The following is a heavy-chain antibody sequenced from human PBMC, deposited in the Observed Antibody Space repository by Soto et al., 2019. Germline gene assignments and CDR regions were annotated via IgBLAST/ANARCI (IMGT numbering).Heavy chain of an antibody. D-gene: IGHD3-10*01. CDR2: VSYDATNQ. Sequence: QAQLVESGGGVAQPGGSLRLSCAASEFSFSSFVMHWVRQAPGKGLAWVALVSYDATNQYYSDSVKGRFTVSRDNSKNTLYLQMDSLRPEDTAVYYCARGVYGSGSYYAGFDYWGLGTLVTVSS. CDR3: ARGVYGSGSYYAGFDY. V-gene: IGHV3-30-3*01. J-gene: IGHJ4*02. CDR1: EFSFSSFV.